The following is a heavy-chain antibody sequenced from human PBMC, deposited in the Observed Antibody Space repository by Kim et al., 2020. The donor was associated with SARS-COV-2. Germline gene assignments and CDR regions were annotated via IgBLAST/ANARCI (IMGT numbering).Heavy chain of an antibody. D-gene: IGHD3-9*01. V-gene: IGHV3-23*01. Sequence: SVKGRFTISRDNSKNTLYLQMNSRRAEDTAVYYCAKEGYDILTGYPYFNYWGQGTLVTVSS. CDR3: AKEGYDILTGYPYFNY. J-gene: IGHJ4*02.